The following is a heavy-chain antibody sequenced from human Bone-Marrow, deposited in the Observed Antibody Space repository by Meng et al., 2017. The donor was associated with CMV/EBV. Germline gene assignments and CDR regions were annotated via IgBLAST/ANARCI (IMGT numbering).Heavy chain of an antibody. CDR1: GGSISSSSYY. J-gene: IGHJ5*02. D-gene: IGHD2-15*01. CDR3: ARQKWGAAFDP. Sequence: SETLSLTCTVSGGSISSSSYYWGWIRQPPGKGLEWIGSIYYSGSTCYNPSLKSRVTISVDTSKNQFSLKLSSVTAADTAVYYCARQKWGAAFDPWGQGTLVTVSS. V-gene: IGHV4-39*01. CDR2: IYYSGST.